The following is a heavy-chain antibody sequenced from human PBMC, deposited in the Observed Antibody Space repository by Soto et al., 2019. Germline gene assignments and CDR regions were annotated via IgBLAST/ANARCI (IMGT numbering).Heavy chain of an antibody. CDR1: GGSINSSNW. V-gene: IGHV4-4*02. CDR2: IYHSGST. D-gene: IGHD3-10*01. J-gene: IGHJ4*02. Sequence: SETLSLTCAVSGGSINSSNWWSWVRHPPGKGLEWIGEIYHSGSTNYNPSLKSRVTISVDKSKNQFSLKLSSVTAADTAVYYCARDPYGSTRGYFDYWGQGTLVT. CDR3: ARDPYGSTRGYFDY.